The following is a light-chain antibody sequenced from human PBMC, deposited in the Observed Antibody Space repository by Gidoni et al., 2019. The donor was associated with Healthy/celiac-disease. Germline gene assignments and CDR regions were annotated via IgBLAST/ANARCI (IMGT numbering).Light chain of an antibody. CDR3: QQYNNWPPRYT. CDR1: QSVSSN. Sequence: EIVMTQSPATLSVSPGERATLSCRASQSVSSNFAWYQQKPGQAPRLLIYGASTRATGIPARFSGSGSGTEFTLNISSLQSEDFAVYYCQQYNNWPPRYTFXXXTKLEIK. V-gene: IGKV3-15*01. CDR2: GAS. J-gene: IGKJ2*01.